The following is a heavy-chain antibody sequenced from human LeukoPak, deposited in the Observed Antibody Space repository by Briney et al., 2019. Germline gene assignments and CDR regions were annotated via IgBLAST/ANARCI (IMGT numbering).Heavy chain of an antibody. CDR1: GFTFDDYA. CDR2: ISWNSGSI. V-gene: IGHV3-9*01. Sequence: GGSLRLSCAASGFTFDDYAMHWVRQAPGKGLEWVSGISWNSGSIGYADSVKGRFTISRDNAKNSLYLQMNSLRAEDTALYYCAKDRGSYMEVYFDYWGQGTLVTVSS. D-gene: IGHD3-16*01. CDR3: AKDRGSYMEVYFDY. J-gene: IGHJ4*02.